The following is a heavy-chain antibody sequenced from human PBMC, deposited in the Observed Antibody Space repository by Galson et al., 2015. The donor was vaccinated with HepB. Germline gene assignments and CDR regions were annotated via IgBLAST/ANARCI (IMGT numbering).Heavy chain of an antibody. Sequence: SLRLSCAASGFTFSSYAMSWVRQAPGKGLEWVSAISGSGGSTYYADSVKGRFTISRDNSKNTLYLLMNSLRAEDTAIYYCATSYSPFDSWGQGTLVTVSS. V-gene: IGHV3-23*01. CDR2: ISGSGGST. CDR1: GFTFSSYA. D-gene: IGHD3-10*01. CDR3: ATSYSPFDS. J-gene: IGHJ4*02.